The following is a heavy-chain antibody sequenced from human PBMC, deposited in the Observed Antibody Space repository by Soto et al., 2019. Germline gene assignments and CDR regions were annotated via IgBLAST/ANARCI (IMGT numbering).Heavy chain of an antibody. CDR2: VYYSGSS. V-gene: IGHV4-31*03. Sequence: SETLSLTCSVSGGSISTVGHYWTWIRQPPGKGLEWIANVYYSGSSYYNPSLKSRLTISVDTTKNQFSLQLKSMTAADTAVYYCAKLSCTSSTCYFPGWFDPWGQGTLVTVSS. CDR1: GGSISTVGHY. D-gene: IGHD2-2*01. CDR3: AKLSCTSSTCYFPGWFDP. J-gene: IGHJ5*02.